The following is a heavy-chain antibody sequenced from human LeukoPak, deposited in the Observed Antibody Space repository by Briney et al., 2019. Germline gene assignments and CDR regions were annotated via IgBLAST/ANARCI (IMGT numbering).Heavy chain of an antibody. V-gene: IGHV1-2*02. CDR2: INPTSGGT. J-gene: IGHJ5*02. D-gene: IGHD2-2*02. Sequence: ASVKVSCKASGYTFTGYYMHWVRQAPGQGLEWMGWINPTSGGTNYAQKFQGRVTMTRDTSISTAYMELSRLRSDDTAVYYCARDIYCSSTSCYTSFDPWGQGTLVTVSS. CDR1: GYTFTGYY. CDR3: ARDIYCSSTSCYTSFDP.